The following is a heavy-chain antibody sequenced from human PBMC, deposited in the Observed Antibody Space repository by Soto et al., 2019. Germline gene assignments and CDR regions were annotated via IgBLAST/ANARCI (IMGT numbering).Heavy chain of an antibody. CDR3: ARDPKTSGGQHWAFNYFDS. D-gene: IGHD7-27*01. V-gene: IGHV3-30-3*01. CDR2: ISYDGTNK. J-gene: IGHJ4*02. Sequence: GGSLRLSCAASGFSFSISPMHWVRQAPGKXPEWVALISYDGTNKFYADSVKGRFTISRDNSKNTLYLQVDSLRPEDAAVYYCARDPKTSGGQHWAFNYFDSWGQGTLVTVSS. CDR1: GFSFSISP.